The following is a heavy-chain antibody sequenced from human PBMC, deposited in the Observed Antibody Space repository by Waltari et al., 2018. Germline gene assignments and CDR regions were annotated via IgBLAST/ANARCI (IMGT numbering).Heavy chain of an antibody. D-gene: IGHD6-19*01. Sequence: QVQLVQSGAEVKKPGSSVKVSCKASGGTFSSYAISWVRQAPGQWLGWMVGFIPIFGTANYAQKCQGRVTITTDEATSTAYMELSSLRSEDTAVYYCAREVAGMGTYNWFDPWGQGTLVTVSS. V-gene: IGHV1-69*05. CDR1: GGTFSSYA. J-gene: IGHJ5*02. CDR3: AREVAGMGTYNWFDP. CDR2: FIPIFGTA.